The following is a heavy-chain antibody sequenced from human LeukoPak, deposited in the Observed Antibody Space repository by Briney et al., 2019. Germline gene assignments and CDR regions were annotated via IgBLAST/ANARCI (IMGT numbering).Heavy chain of an antibody. CDR1: GFTFTTYW. D-gene: IGHD2-2*01. CDR3: GSSCQRAAFDY. CDR2: IKGDGSST. V-gene: IGHV3-74*01. Sequence: PGGSLRLSCAASGFTFTTYWMHWVRQVPGKGLVWVARIKGDGSSTRHADSMKGRFTISRDNAKNTLYLQMNSLRDEDTAVECSGSSCQRAAFDYWGQGTLVTVSS. J-gene: IGHJ4*02.